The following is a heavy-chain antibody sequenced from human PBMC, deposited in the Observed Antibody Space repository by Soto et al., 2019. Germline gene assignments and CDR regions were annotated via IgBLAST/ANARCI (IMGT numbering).Heavy chain of an antibody. V-gene: IGHV3-9*01. J-gene: IGHJ4*02. Sequence: GGSLRLSCAASGFTFDDYAMHWVRQAPGKGLEWVSGISWNSGSIGYADSVKGRFTISRDNAKNSLYLQMNSLRAEDTALYYCAKMSRDYDILTGYYRSYYFDYWGQGTLVTVSS. CDR3: AKMSRDYDILTGYYRSYYFDY. D-gene: IGHD3-9*01. CDR2: ISWNSGSI. CDR1: GFTFDDYA.